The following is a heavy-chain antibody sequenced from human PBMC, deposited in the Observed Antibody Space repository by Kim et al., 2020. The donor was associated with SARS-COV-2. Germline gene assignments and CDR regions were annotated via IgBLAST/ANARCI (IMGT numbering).Heavy chain of an antibody. J-gene: IGHJ4*02. V-gene: IGHV5-10-1*01. CDR3: ARRGQDSSSWEGGFDY. CDR1: GYSFTSYW. CDR2: IDPSDSYT. D-gene: IGHD6-13*01. Sequence: GESLKISCKGSGYSFTSYWISWVRQMPGKGLEWMGRIDPSDSYTNYSPSFQGHVTISADKSISTAYLQWSSLKASDTAMYYCARRGQDSSSWEGGFDYWGQGTLVTVSS.